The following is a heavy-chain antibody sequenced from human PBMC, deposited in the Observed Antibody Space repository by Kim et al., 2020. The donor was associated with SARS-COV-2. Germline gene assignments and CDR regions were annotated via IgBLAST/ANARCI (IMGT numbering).Heavy chain of an antibody. CDR2: IYYSGST. CDR3: ARGPITMVRGWPRVDAFDI. V-gene: IGHV4-59*13. CDR1: GGSISSYY. Sequence: SETLSLTCTVSGGSISSYYWSWIRQPPGKGLEWIGYIYYSGSTNYNPSLKSRVTISVDTSKNQFSLKLSSVTAADTAVYYCARGPITMVRGWPRVDAFDIWGQGTMVTVSS. D-gene: IGHD3-10*01. J-gene: IGHJ3*02.